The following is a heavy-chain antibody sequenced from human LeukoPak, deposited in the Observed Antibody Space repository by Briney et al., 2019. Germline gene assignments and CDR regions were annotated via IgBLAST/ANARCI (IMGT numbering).Heavy chain of an antibody. CDR2: INPNSGGT. CDR1: GYTFTGYY. Sequence: ASVKVSCKASGYTFTGYYMHWVRQAPGQGLEWMGWINPNSGGTNYAQKFQGRVTITADKSTSTAYMELSSLRSEDTAVYYCAAPLAAAGGSPAFDYWGQGTLVTVSS. D-gene: IGHD6-13*01. V-gene: IGHV1-2*02. CDR3: AAPLAAAGGSPAFDY. J-gene: IGHJ4*02.